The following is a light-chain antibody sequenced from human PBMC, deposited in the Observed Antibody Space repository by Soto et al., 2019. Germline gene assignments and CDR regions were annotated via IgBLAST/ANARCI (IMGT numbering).Light chain of an antibody. Sequence: AIRMTQSPSSLSASTGDRVTITCRASQGISSYLAWYQQKPGKAPKLLIYQASTLESGVPSRFSGSGAGTEFTLTISSLQPDDFATYYCQQYNSYSGTFGQGTKVDIK. CDR3: QQYNSYSGT. J-gene: IGKJ1*01. V-gene: IGKV1-8*01. CDR2: QAS. CDR1: QGISSY.